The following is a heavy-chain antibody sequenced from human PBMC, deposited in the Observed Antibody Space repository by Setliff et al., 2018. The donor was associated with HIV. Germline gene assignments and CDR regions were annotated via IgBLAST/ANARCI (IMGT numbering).Heavy chain of an antibody. J-gene: IGHJ1*01. Sequence: ASVKVSCKTSGDTFTSYDINWVRQAAGHGLEWMGWMTPHSGDAISADRFQGRLVMTTNTSTTTAYMELSSLRSDDTAMYYCATDPGYSSTWYSESFQHWGQGTVVTVSS. CDR2: MTPHSGDA. CDR1: GDTFTSYD. CDR3: ATDPGYSSTWYSESFQH. V-gene: IGHV1-8*02. D-gene: IGHD6-13*01.